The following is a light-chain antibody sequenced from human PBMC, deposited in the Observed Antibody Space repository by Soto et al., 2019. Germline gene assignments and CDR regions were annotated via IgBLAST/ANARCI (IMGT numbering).Light chain of an antibody. CDR2: GAS. CDR3: HHYET. CDR1: QSVSRSY. Sequence: IVLTQSPGTLSWSPRDRATLSCRASQSVSRSYLGWYQQKPGQAPRLLMYGASSRAAGVPDRFSGSGSGTAFTLTIRRLEPEDFTVYYCHHYETFGQGTKVDIK. V-gene: IGKV3-20*01. J-gene: IGKJ1*01.